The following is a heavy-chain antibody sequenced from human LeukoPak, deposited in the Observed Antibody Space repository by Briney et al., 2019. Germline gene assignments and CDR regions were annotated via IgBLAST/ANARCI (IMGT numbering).Heavy chain of an antibody. CDR1: GFTFDRYT. Sequence: GGSLRLSCSTSGFTFDRYTIHWVRQAPGKGLEWVSLAGWAGGTTYYSDSVRGRFTISRDSGKNSVYLQMNSLTTDDTAFYFCAKELDTMFFDYWGQGALVTVSS. J-gene: IGHJ4*02. CDR3: AKELDTMFFDY. D-gene: IGHD3-10*02. V-gene: IGHV3-43*01. CDR2: AGWAGGTT.